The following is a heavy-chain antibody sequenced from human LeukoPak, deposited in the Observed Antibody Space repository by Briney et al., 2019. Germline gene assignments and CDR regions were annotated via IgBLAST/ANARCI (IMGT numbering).Heavy chain of an antibody. D-gene: IGHD1-1*01. V-gene: IGHV3-73*01. CDR2: IRGKADSYAT. CDR3: SRQLSGTGATDY. Sequence: GGSLRLSCAASGLTFSDSIIHWVRQASGKGLEWVGRIRGKADSYATGYAASVKGRFIVSRDDSRNTAYLQMNSLTTEDTALYYCSRQLSGTGATDYWGQGTLVTVFS. CDR1: GLTFSDSI. J-gene: IGHJ4*02.